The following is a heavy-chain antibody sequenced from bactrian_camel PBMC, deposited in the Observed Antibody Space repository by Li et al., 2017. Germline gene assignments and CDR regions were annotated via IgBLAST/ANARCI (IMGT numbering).Heavy chain of an antibody. V-gene: IGHV3S40*01. CDR2: ISGSNARE. CDR1: GFTFSSYD. J-gene: IGHJ4*01. Sequence: VQLVESGGGLVQPGGSLRLSCAASGFTFSSYDMSWVRQAPGKGLEWVARISGSNAREYYADSVKGRFTISRDNAKNTLYLQLNSLKTADTATYYCARDGYYYYTDWGQGTQVTVS. CDR3: ARDGYYYYTD. D-gene: IGHD3*01.